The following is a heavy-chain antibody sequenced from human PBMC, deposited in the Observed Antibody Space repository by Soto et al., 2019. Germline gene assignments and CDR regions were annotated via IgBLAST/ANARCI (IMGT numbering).Heavy chain of an antibody. D-gene: IGHD5-18*01. CDR2: ISYDGSNK. J-gene: IGHJ6*02. Sequence: AGGSLRLSCASSGFTFSSYGMHWVRQAPGKGLEWVAVISYDGSNKYYADSVKGRFTISRDNSKNTLYLQMNSLRAKDTAVYYCAKDRLRGGSYGSYYYYYYGMDVWGQGTTVTVSS. CDR3: AKDRLRGGSYGSYYYYYYGMDV. CDR1: GFTFSSYG. V-gene: IGHV3-30*18.